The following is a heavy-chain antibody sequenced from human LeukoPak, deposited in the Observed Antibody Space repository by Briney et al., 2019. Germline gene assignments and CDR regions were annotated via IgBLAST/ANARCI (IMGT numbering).Heavy chain of an antibody. D-gene: IGHD2-8*01. V-gene: IGHV4-61*05. Sequence: SQTLSLTCTVSGGSISSGSYYWSWIRQPPGKGLEWIGYIYYSGGTTYNPSLKSRVSISVDKSKSQFSLTLSSVTAADTAVYYCARQKVYYFDYWGQGTLITVSS. J-gene: IGHJ4*02. CDR1: GGSISSGSYY. CDR2: IYYSGGT. CDR3: ARQKVYYFDY.